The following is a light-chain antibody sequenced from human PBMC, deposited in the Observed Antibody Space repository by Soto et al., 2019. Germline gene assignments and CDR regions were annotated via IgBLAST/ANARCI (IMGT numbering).Light chain of an antibody. V-gene: IGKV3-20*01. J-gene: IGKJ4*01. CDR1: QSVSSSY. Sequence: EIVLTQSPGTLSLSPGERATLSCRASQSVSSSYLAWYQQKPGQAPRLLIYGASSRATGIPDRFSGSGSGTDFTLTITRLGPEDFAVYYCQHYRTSFGGGTKVEIK. CDR3: QHYRTS. CDR2: GAS.